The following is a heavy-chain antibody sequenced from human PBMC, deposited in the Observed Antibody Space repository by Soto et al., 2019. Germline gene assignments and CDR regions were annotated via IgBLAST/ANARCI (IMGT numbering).Heavy chain of an antibody. CDR1: GFIFRSFW. CDR3: VPSHLDRGVSFVTD. V-gene: IGHV3-7*02. CDR2: INQDGTER. Sequence: EVQVVQFGGGLVQPGESLRLSCAASGFIFRSFWMSWVRQSPGKGLEWVANINQDGTERYYVDSVKGRFTISRDNAKNSWYLQMNSLRLEDTAVYYCVPSHLDRGVSFVTDLGQGTLVTVSA. J-gene: IGHJ4*02. D-gene: IGHD3-10*01.